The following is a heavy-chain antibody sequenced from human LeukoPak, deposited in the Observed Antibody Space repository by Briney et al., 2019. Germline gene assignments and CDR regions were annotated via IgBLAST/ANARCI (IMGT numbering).Heavy chain of an antibody. CDR1: GYTFTSYG. J-gene: IGHJ6*02. Sequence: GASVKVSCKASGYTFTSYGIRWVRQAPGQGLEWMGWISAYNGNTNYAQKLQGRVTMTTDTSTSTAYMELRSLRSDDTAVYYCARDPRFLEWSPRANYYYYGMDVWGQGTTVTVSS. CDR3: ARDPRFLEWSPRANYYYYGMDV. CDR2: ISAYNGNT. V-gene: IGHV1-18*01. D-gene: IGHD3-3*01.